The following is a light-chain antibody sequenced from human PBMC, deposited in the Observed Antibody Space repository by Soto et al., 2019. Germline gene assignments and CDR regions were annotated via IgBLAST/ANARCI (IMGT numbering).Light chain of an antibody. Sequence: AIQLTQSPSSLSASVGDRVTITCRASQGISSALAWYQQKPGKAPKLLIYDASSLESGVPSRFSGSGSGTDFTLTISSLQPEDFAAYYCQQYNSYSTCGQGTKVDIK. CDR1: QGISSA. V-gene: IGKV1-13*02. CDR3: QQYNSYST. J-gene: IGKJ1*01. CDR2: DAS.